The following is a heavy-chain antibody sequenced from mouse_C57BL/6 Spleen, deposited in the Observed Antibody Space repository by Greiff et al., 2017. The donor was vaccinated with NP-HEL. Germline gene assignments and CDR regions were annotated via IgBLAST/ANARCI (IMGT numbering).Heavy chain of an antibody. CDR3: ARKSQATMVTPFAY. CDR1: GYTFTSYW. CDR2: IDPSDSYT. D-gene: IGHD2-2*01. Sequence: QVQLQQPGAELVKPGASVKLSCKASGYTFTSYWMQWVKQRPGQGLEWIGEIDPSDSYTNYNQKFKGKATLTVDTSSSTAYMQLSSLTSEDSAVYYCARKSQATMVTPFAYWGQGTLVTVSA. J-gene: IGHJ3*01. V-gene: IGHV1-50*01.